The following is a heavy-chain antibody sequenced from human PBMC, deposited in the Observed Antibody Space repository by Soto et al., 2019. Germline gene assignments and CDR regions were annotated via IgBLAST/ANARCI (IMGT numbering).Heavy chain of an antibody. D-gene: IGHD3-10*01. V-gene: IGHV4-31*03. CDR2: IYYSGTT. Sequence: PSETLSLTCTVSGGSISSGDYYWSWIRQHPGKGLEWIGYIYYSGTTYYNPSLKSRVTISVDTSKNQFSLKLSSVTAADTVVYFCARASGSGGYHEYLFDHWGQGTLVTVSS. CDR3: ARASGSGGYHEYLFDH. J-gene: IGHJ4*02. CDR1: GGSISSGDYY.